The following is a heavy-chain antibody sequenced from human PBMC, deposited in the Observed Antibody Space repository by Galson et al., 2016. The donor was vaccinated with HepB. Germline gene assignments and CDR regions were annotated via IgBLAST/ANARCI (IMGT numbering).Heavy chain of an antibody. CDR3: ARDWGSNRHFAFDI. Sequence: CAISGDSVSSNGVAWNWIRQSPSRGLEWLGRTYYRSKWYNDYAVSVKSRITINPDTSKNQFSLQLNSVTPEDTAVYYCARDWGSNRHFAFDIWGQGTMVTVSS. CDR2: TYYRSKWYN. V-gene: IGHV6-1*01. J-gene: IGHJ3*02. D-gene: IGHD3-16*01. CDR1: GDSVSSNGVA.